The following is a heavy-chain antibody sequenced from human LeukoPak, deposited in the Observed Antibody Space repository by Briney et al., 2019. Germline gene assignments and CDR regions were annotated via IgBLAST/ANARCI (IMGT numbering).Heavy chain of an antibody. CDR1: GFTYSSYG. Sequence: PGGSLRLSCAASGFTYSSYGMHWVRQAPGKGLEWVAVISYDGSNKYYADSVKGRFTISRDNSKNTLYLQMNSLRAEDTAVYYCAKDLPSLAFDIWGQGTMVTVSS. V-gene: IGHV3-30*18. J-gene: IGHJ3*02. CDR2: ISYDGSNK. D-gene: IGHD3-16*02. CDR3: AKDLPSLAFDI.